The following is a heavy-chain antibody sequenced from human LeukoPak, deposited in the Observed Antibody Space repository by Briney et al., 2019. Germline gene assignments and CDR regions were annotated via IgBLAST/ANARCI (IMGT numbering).Heavy chain of an antibody. CDR3: ARVPLRFLEPFDY. V-gene: IGHV4-34*01. Sequence: RTSETLSLTCAVYGGSSIGYYWSWIRQPPGKELEWIGEINHSGGANYNPSLKSRVTISADTSKSQFSLKLGSVTAADTAVYYCARVPLRFLEPFDYWGQGTLVTVSS. CDR2: INHSGGA. J-gene: IGHJ4*02. D-gene: IGHD3-3*01. CDR1: GGSSIGYY.